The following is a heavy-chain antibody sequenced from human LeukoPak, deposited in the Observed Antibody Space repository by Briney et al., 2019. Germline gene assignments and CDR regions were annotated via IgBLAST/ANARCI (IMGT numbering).Heavy chain of an antibody. CDR2: IKQDGSEK. V-gene: IGHV3-7*01. CDR1: GFTFSSYW. J-gene: IGHJ4*02. Sequence: GGSLRLSCAASGFTFSSYWMSWVRQAPGKGLEWVANIKQDGSEKYYVDSVKGRFTISRDNAKNSLYLQMNSLRAEDTAAYYCARDNIGDWYYFDYWGQGTLVTVSS. CDR3: ARDNIGDWYYFDY. D-gene: IGHD2-21*02.